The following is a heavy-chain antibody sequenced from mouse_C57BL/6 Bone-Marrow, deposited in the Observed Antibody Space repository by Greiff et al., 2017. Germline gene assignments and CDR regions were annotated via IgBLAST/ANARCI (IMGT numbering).Heavy chain of an antibody. V-gene: IGHV1-64*01. CDR1: GYTFTSYW. J-gene: IGHJ1*03. D-gene: IGHD1-1*01. CDR3: ARSYYYGSSYRYFDV. Sequence: QVQLQQPGAELVKPGASVKLSCKASGYTFTSYWMHWVKQRPGQGLEWIGMIHPSSGSTNYNEKFKSKATLTVDKSSSTAYMQLSSLTSEDSAVYYSARSYYYGSSYRYFDVWGTGTTVTVSS. CDR2: IHPSSGST.